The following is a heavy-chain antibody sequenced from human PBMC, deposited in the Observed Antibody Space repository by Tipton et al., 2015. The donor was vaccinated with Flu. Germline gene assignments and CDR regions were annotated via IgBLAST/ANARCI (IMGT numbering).Heavy chain of an antibody. CDR2: IYTSGSS. D-gene: IGHD3-22*01. CDR3: ARASHYGSTGYSMDY. CDR1: GGSISSYY. Sequence: TLSLTCSVSGGSISSYYWSWIRQPAGKGLEWIGRIYTSGSSNYNPSPKSRVTMSVDTSKNQFSLKLSSVTAADTAVYYCARASHYGSTGYSMDYWGQGTLVTVSS. J-gene: IGHJ4*02. V-gene: IGHV4-4*07.